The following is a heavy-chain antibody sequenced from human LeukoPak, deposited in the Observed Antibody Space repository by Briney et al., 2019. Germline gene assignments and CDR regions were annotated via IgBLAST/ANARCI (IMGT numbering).Heavy chain of an antibody. J-gene: IGHJ6*03. CDR3: ARDHERDHDYYYYMDV. V-gene: IGHV1-69*05. Sequence: SVKVSCKASGGTFSSYAISWVRQAPGQGLEWMGGIIPIFGTANYAQKFQGRVTITTGESTSTAYMELSSLRSEDTAVYYCARDHERDHDYYYYMDVWGKGTTVTVSS. CDR2: IIPIFGTA. CDR1: GGTFSSYA.